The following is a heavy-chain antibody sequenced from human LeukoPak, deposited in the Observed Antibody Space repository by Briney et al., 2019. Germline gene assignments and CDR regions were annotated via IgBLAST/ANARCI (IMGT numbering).Heavy chain of an antibody. Sequence: SETLSLTCTVSGGSISSGDYYWRWIRQPPGKGLEWIAYMYYSGSTYYNPSLKSRISMSADTSTNQLSPKLSSVTAADTAVYYCARPYYYDSRIDPWGQGNLVTVSS. CDR2: MYYSGST. J-gene: IGHJ5*02. CDR3: ARPYYYDSRIDP. V-gene: IGHV4-30-4*01. D-gene: IGHD3-22*01. CDR1: GGSISSGDYY.